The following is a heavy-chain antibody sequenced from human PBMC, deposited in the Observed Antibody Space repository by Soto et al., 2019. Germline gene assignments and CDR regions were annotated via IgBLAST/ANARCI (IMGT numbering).Heavy chain of an antibody. CDR3: AREVKGSGWYSGYYYYYYMDV. J-gene: IGHJ6*03. CDR2: TYYRSKWYN. Sequence: QSQTLSLTCAISGDSVSSNSAAWNWIRQSPSRGLEWLGRTYYRSKWYNDYAVSVKSRITINPDTSKNQFSLQLNSVTPEDTAVYYCAREVKGSGWYSGYYYYYYMDVWGKGTTVTVSS. D-gene: IGHD6-19*01. V-gene: IGHV6-1*01. CDR1: GDSVSSNSAA.